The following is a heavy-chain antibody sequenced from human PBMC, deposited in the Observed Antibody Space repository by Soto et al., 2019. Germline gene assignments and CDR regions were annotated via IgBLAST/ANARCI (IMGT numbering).Heavy chain of an antibody. CDR2: ISSTTNYI. Sequence: GSLRLSCAASGFTFTRYSMNWVRQAPGKGLEWVSSISSTTNYIYYGDSMKGRFTISRDNAKNTLYLEMNSLRAEDTAVYYCARESEDLTSNFDNWGKGPLVTVSS. V-gene: IGHV3-21*06. CDR3: ARESEDLTSNFDN. CDR1: GFTFTRYS. J-gene: IGHJ4*02.